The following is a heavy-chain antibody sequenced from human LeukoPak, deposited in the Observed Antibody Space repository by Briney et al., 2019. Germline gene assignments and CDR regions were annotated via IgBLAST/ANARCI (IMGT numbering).Heavy chain of an antibody. CDR2: INTNTGNP. V-gene: IGHV7-4-1*02. Sequence: ASVKVSCKASGYTFTSYAMNWVRQAPGQGLEWMGWINTNTGNPTYAQGFTGRFVFSLDTSVSTAYLQISSLKAEDTAVYYCARDFVSPDNWNYDLGYFDYWGQGTLVTVSS. J-gene: IGHJ4*02. CDR3: ARDFVSPDNWNYDLGYFDY. CDR1: GYTFTSYA. D-gene: IGHD1-7*01.